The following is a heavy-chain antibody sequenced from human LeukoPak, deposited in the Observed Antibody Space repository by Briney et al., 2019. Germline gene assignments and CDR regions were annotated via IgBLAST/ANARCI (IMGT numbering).Heavy chain of an antibody. V-gene: IGHV3-48*04. J-gene: IGHJ5*02. D-gene: IGHD7-27*01. CDR3: VRALGDA. CDR2: ISSSSSTV. Sequence: PGGSLRLSCAASGFTFSSYNMNWVRQAPGKGLEWVSYISSSSSTVHYADSVKGRFTISRDNAKNTLNLQMNSLRAEDTAVYYCVRALGDAWGQGTLVTVSS. CDR1: GFTFSSYN.